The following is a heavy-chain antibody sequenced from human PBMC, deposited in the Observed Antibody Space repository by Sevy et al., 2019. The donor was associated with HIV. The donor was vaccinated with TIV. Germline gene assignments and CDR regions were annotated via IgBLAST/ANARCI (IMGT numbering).Heavy chain of an antibody. V-gene: IGHV3-23*01. CDR1: GFPFINYA. J-gene: IGHJ3*01. CDR2: IGGSGGSS. CDR3: AKDIATVVGDAFDL. D-gene: IGHD3-22*01. Sequence: GGSLRLSCAASGFPFINYAMSWVRQAPGKGLEWVSAIGGSGGSSYYADSVKGRFTISRDNSKNTLYLQMNSLRADDTAVYHCAKDIATVVGDAFDLWGQGTLVTVSS.